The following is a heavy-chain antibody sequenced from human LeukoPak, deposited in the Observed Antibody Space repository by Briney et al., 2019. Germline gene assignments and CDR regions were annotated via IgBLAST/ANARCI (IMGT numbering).Heavy chain of an antibody. D-gene: IGHD3-10*01. J-gene: IGHJ6*02. Sequence: SETLSLTCTVSGGSISSYYWSWIRQPAGKGLEWIGRIYTSGSTNYNPSLKSRVTMSVDTSKNQFSLKLSSVTAADTAVYYCARDPSLMYYYGSGSEAGYGMDVWGQGTTVTVSS. CDR2: IYTSGST. CDR1: GGSISSYY. CDR3: ARDPSLMYYYGSGSEAGYGMDV. V-gene: IGHV4-4*07.